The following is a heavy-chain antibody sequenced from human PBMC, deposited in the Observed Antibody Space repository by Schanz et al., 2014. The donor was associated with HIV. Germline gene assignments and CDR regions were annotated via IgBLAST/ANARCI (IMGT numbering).Heavy chain of an antibody. V-gene: IGHV1-69*06. Sequence: QVQLVQSGAEVKMPGSSVKVSCKASGGTFSSSAISWVRQAPGQGLEWMGGLIPIFDTTNYAQKFQGRVTITADKSTSTVYMDLSSLRSEDTAVYYCARTYTGDWSTGADWGQGTLVTVSS. J-gene: IGHJ4*02. D-gene: IGHD2-21*02. CDR3: ARTYTGDWSTGAD. CDR2: LIPIFDTT. CDR1: GGTFSSSA.